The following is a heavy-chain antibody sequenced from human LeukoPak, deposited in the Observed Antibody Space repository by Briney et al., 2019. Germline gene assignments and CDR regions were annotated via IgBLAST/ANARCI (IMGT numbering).Heavy chain of an antibody. CDR3: ARHADTGYGSSFDY. CDR2: IYYSGRT. CDR1: GRSISSSPYC. V-gene: IGHV4-39*01. J-gene: IGHJ4*02. Sequence: SETLSLTCTVSGRSISSSPYCWGWIRQPPAKGLEWIGSIYYSGRTYYTPSLKSQVTISVHTSKSQFSLKLSSVTAADTAVYYCARHADTGYGSSFDYWGRGTLVSVSS. D-gene: IGHD5-12*01.